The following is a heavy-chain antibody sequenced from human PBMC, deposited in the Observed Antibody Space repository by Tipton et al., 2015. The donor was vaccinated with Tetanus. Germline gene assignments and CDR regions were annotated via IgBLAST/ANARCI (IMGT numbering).Heavy chain of an antibody. Sequence: QLVQSGAEVKKPGASLKVSCKGSGYTFTGYYLYWVRQAPGQGLERMGWIDPNSGGTAYAQKFQGRVTRTRDTPISTVDMELSRLRSDDTAVYYCARDRGDYIYYGMDVWGPGTTVTVSS. CDR1: GYTFTGYY. CDR2: IDPNSGGT. V-gene: IGHV1-2*02. J-gene: IGHJ6*02. CDR3: ARDRGDYIYYGMDV. D-gene: IGHD3-22*01.